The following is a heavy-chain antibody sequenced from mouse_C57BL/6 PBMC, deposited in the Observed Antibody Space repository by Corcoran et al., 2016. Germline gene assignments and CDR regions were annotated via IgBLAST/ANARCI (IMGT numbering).Heavy chain of an antibody. CDR3: ANAMDY. V-gene: IGHV9-3*01. J-gene: IGHJ4*01. Sequence: QIQLVQSGPELKKPGETVKISCKASGYTFTTYGMSWVKQAPGKGLKWMGWINTYSGVPTYADDFKGRFAFSLETSASTAYLQINNLKNEDTATYFCANAMDYWCQGTSVTVSS. CDR1: GYTFTTYG. CDR2: INTYSGVP.